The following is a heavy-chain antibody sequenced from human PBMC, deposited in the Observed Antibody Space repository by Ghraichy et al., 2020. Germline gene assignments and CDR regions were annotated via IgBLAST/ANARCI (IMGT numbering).Heavy chain of an antibody. CDR1: GFTFSDAW. CDR2: IRSKTDGGTT. D-gene: IGHD3-9*01. CDR3: ARLGAFDY. V-gene: IGHV3-15*01. J-gene: IGHJ4*02. Sequence: GGSLRLSYTASGFTFSDAWMTWVRQAPGKGLEWVGRIRSKTDGGTTDYGAPVKGRFTISRDDSKNTLYLQLNSLKTEDTAVYYCARLGAFDYWGQGTLVTVSS.